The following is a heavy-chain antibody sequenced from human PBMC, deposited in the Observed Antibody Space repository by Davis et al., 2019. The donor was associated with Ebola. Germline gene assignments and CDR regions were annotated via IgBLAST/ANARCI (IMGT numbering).Heavy chain of an antibody. V-gene: IGHV3-66*01. Sequence: GESLKISCAASGFTFSSYSMNWVRQAPGKGLEWVSVIYSGGSTYYADSVKGRFTISRDNTKNSLYLQMNSVRAEDTAVYYCARDEAGEDDYWGQGTLVTVSS. D-gene: IGHD3-16*01. CDR1: GFTFSSYS. CDR3: ARDEAGEDDY. J-gene: IGHJ4*02. CDR2: IYSGGST.